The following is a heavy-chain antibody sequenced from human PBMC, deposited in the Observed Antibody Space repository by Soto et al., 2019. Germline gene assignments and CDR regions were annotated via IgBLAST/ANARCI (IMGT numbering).Heavy chain of an antibody. CDR2: IIPILGIA. CDR1: GGTFSSYT. V-gene: IGHV1-69*02. J-gene: IGHJ6*02. CDR3: ASEPYCSGGSCYYYYGMDV. Sequence: QVQLVQSGAEVKKPGSSVKVSCKASGGTFSSYTISWVRQAPGQGLEWMGRIIPILGIANYAQKFQGRVTXTXEXPTSTAYMELSSQRSEDTAVYYCASEPYCSGGSCYYYYGMDVWGQGTTVTVSS. D-gene: IGHD2-15*01.